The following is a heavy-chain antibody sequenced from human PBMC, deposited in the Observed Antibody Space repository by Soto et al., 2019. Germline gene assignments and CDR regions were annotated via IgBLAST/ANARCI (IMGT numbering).Heavy chain of an antibody. Sequence: EVQLLESGGGLVQPGGSLRLSCAASGFTFSSYAMSWVRQAPGKGLEWVSAISGSGGSTYYADSVKGRFTISRDNSKNKLYLHRNSLRAEDTAVYYCANCTVTTSYYCGMDVWGQGTTVTVS. D-gene: IGHD4-17*01. J-gene: IGHJ6*02. CDR2: ISGSGGST. CDR1: GFTFSSYA. V-gene: IGHV3-23*01. CDR3: ANCTVTTSYYCGMDV.